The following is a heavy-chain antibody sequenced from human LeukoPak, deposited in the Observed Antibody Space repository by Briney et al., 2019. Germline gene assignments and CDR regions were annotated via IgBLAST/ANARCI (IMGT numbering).Heavy chain of an antibody. CDR3: AREMGYSYGRLFDY. CDR1: GFTFSSSS. V-gene: IGHV3-48*02. D-gene: IGHD5-18*01. CDR2: SSSSSSTI. Sequence: GGSLRLSCAASGFTFSSSSMNWGCEGPRQGLGWVSYSSSSSSTIYYADSVKGRFTISRDNAKNSLYLQMNSLRDEDTAVYYCAREMGYSYGRLFDYWGQGTLVSVSS. J-gene: IGHJ4*02.